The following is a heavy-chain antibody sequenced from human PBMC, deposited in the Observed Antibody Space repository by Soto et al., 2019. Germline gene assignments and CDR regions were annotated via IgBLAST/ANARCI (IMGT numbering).Heavy chain of an antibody. V-gene: IGHV3-21*01. CDR1: GFTFSGYS. CDR3: ERERAAGLWPLQFDS. Sequence: GGSLRLSCAASGFTFSGYSMNWVRQAPGKGLEWVSSINSSSSYIYYADSVKGRFTISRDNAKNSLYLQMNSLRAEDTAVYYCERERAAGLWPLQFDSWGQGTLVTVSS. CDR2: INSSSSYI. J-gene: IGHJ5*01. D-gene: IGHD2-15*01.